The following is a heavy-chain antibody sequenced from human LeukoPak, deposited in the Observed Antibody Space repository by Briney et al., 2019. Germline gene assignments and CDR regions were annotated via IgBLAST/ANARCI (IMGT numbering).Heavy chain of an antibody. CDR3: ARRSGSGWYELDH. CDR1: GYSFTSYW. V-gene: IGHV5-51*01. D-gene: IGHD6-19*01. Sequence: GESLKISCKGSGYSFTSYWIGWVRQMPGKGLEWIGIIYPFDSDTKYSPSFQGQVTISVDKSITTAYLQWSSLKASDTAMYYCARRSGSGWYELDHWGQGTLVTVSS. CDR2: IYPFDSDT. J-gene: IGHJ4*02.